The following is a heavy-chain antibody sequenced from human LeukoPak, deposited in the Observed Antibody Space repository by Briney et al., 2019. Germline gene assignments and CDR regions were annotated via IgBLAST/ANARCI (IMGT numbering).Heavy chain of an antibody. CDR3: ARHPRPWRAYYYYMDV. J-gene: IGHJ6*03. CDR1: GGSITSLY. D-gene: IGHD3-3*01. Sequence: SETLSLTCTVSGGSITSLYCGWIRHPPGKGLEWIGYFYSSGSTNYNTTLKGPATISVDTSKIQLSLKRSAVTAAGTAVYYVARHPRPWRAYYYYMDVWGKGTTVTVSS. V-gene: IGHV4-59*08. CDR2: FYSSGST.